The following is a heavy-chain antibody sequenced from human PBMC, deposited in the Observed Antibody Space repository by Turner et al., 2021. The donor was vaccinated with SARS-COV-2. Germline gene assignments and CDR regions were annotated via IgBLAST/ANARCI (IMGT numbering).Heavy chain of an antibody. Sequence: EVQLLESGGDLIQPGGSLRLSCAASGFTFSNYAMGWVRQAPGKGLNWVSSISESGLSTYYADSVKGRFTISRDNSKNTLFLQMNSLRAEDTAVYYCATKSGGFDYWGQGTLVTVSS. V-gene: IGHV3-23*01. D-gene: IGHD6-25*01. J-gene: IGHJ4*02. CDR3: ATKSGGFDY. CDR2: ISESGLST. CDR1: GFTFSNYA.